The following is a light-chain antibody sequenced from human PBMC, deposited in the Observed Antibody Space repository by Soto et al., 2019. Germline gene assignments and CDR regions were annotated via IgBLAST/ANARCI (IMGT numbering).Light chain of an antibody. J-gene: IGLJ1*01. CDR3: CSYVGSDSSFA. CDR1: SNDVGGYNF. V-gene: IGLV2-11*01. Sequence: QSVLTQPRSLSGSPGQSVTISCTGTSNDVGGYNFVSWYQQHPGKVPKLIIYDVNIRPSGVPDRFSASKSGITASLTISGLQAEDEADYYCCSYVGSDSSFAFGSGTKVTVL. CDR2: DVN.